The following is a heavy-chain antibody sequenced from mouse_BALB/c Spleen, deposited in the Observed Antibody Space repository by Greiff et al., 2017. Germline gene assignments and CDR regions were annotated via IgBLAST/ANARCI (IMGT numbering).Heavy chain of an antibody. V-gene: IGHV7-1*02. CDR3: ARDASTVVAPRWYFDV. D-gene: IGHD1-1*01. CDR1: GFTFSDFY. CDR2: SRNKANDYTT. J-gene: IGHJ1*01. Sequence: EVHLVESGGGLVQPGGSLRLSCATSGFTFSDFYMEWVRQPPGKRLEWIAASRNKANDYTTEYSASVKGRFIVSRDTSQSILYLQMNALRAEDTAIYYCARDASTVVAPRWYFDVWGAGTTVTVSS.